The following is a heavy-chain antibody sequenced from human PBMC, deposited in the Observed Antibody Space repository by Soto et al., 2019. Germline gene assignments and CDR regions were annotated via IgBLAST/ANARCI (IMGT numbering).Heavy chain of an antibody. J-gene: IGHJ4*02. CDR2: VSTYDGNT. CDR1: GYRFSRYG. V-gene: IGHV1-18*01. Sequence: QVQLVQSGGEVKEPGASVKVSCKASGYRFSRYGINWVRQAPGQGLEWMGWVSTYDGNTQYAQKFQGRITMTTDTTTNTVYLELRSLTSDDTAVYYCASDEEDANLMIVVLPGDYWGQGTLVSVSS. D-gene: IGHD2-21*01. CDR3: ASDEEDANLMIVVLPGDY.